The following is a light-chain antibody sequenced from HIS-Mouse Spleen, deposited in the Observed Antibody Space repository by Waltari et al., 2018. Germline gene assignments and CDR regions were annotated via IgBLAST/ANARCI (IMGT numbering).Light chain of an antibody. J-gene: IGLJ3*02. Sequence: QSVLTQPPSVSAAPGQKVTISCSGSSSNIGNNYVSWYQQLPGTAPKRLIYDNKKRPSGIPDRFSGSKSGTSATLGITGLQTGDEADYYCGTWDSSLSAWVFGGGTKLTVL. CDR3: GTWDSSLSAWV. V-gene: IGLV1-51*01. CDR2: DNK. CDR1: SSNIGNNY.